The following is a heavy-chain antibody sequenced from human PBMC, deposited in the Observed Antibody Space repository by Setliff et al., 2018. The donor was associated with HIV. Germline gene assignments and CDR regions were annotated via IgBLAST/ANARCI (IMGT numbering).Heavy chain of an antibody. V-gene: IGHV4-34*01. J-gene: IGHJ3*02. CDR3: AGDGYNVDAFDI. CDR1: GGSFSGYY. D-gene: IGHD5-12*01. CDR2: INHSGST. Sequence: PSETLSLTCAVYGGSFSGYYWSWIRQPPGKGLEWIGEINHSGSTNYNPSLKSRVTISVDTSKNQFPLKLSSVTAADTAVYYCAGDGYNVDAFDIWGQGTMVTVSS.